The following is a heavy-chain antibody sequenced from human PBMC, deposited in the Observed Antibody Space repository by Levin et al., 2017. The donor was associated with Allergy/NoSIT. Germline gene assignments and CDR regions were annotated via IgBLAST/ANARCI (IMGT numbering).Heavy chain of an antibody. V-gene: IGHV3-21*01. CDR2: ISSSSTYI. CDR1: GFTFSTYT. D-gene: IGHD6-25*01. CDR3: ASIHSNSGP. Sequence: GESLKISCAASGFTFSTYTMNWVRQAPGKGLEWVACISSSSTYIYYADSVRGRFTISRDNAKNSLYLQMYSLRAEDTAVYYCASIHSNSGPWGQGTLVTVSS. J-gene: IGHJ1*01.